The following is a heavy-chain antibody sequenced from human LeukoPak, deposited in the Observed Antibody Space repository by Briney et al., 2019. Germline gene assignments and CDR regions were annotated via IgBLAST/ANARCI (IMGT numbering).Heavy chain of an antibody. V-gene: IGHV3-23*01. CDR1: GFTFSSYA. J-gene: IGHJ4*02. Sequence: GGSLRLCCAASGFTFSSYAMSWVRQAPGKGLEWVSAISGSGGSTYYADSVKGRFTISRDNSKNTLYLQMNSLRAEDTAVYYCAKRVYDILTGCDYWGQGTLVTVSS. CDR2: ISGSGGST. D-gene: IGHD3-9*01. CDR3: AKRVYDILTGCDY.